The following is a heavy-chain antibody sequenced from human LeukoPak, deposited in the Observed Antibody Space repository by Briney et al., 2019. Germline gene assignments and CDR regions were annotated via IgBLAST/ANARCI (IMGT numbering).Heavy chain of an antibody. CDR2: INHRGGT. CDR3: ARAYYYDSSAAIDY. Sequence: SETLSLTCGVYGGPFSGYYWNWIRQPPGMGLEWIGEINHRGGTGYNPSLKSRVTMSVGTSKNVFSLKLTSVTAADTAVYYCARAYYYDSSAAIDYWGQGILVTVSS. CDR1: GGPFSGYY. D-gene: IGHD3-22*01. J-gene: IGHJ4*02. V-gene: IGHV4-34*01.